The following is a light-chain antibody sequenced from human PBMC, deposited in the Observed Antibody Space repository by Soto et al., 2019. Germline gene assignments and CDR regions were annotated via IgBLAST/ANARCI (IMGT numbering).Light chain of an antibody. J-gene: IGLJ1*01. V-gene: IGLV7-43*01. CDR3: LLYFGATHV. CDR2: GST. CDR1: TGAVTSDNS. Sequence: QAVVTHDPSLTGSPGGTVTLTCASSTGAVTSDNSPNWIQQKPGQAPRTLIYGSTNKHSWTPARFSGSLLGGKAALTLSNVQPEDEAEYYCLLYFGATHVFGGRTKVTVL.